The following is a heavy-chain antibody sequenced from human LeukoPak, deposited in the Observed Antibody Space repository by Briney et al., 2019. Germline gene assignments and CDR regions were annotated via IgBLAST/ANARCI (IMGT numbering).Heavy chain of an antibody. CDR3: ARRVASANDAFDI. V-gene: IGHV3-21*01. J-gene: IGHJ3*02. D-gene: IGHD6-13*01. Sequence: GGSLRLSCAASGFTFSSYSMNWVRQAAGKGLEWVSSISSRSTYIYYGDSLKDRFTISRDNAKNSLYLQMNSLRAEDTAVYYCARRVASANDAFDIWGQGTMVTVSS. CDR2: ISSRSTYI. CDR1: GFTFSSYS.